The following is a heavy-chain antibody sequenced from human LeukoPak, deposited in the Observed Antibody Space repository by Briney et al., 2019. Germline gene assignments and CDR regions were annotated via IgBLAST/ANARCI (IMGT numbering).Heavy chain of an antibody. CDR2: INHSGST. V-gene: IGHV4-34*01. CDR3: ARAQGVGDAFDI. CDR1: GGSFSGYY. J-gene: IGHJ3*02. Sequence: SETLSLTCAVYGGSFSGYYWSWIRQPPGKGLEWIGEINHSGSTNYNPSLKSRVTISVDTSKNQFSLKLSSVTAADTAVYYCARAQGVGDAFDIWGQGTMVTVSS.